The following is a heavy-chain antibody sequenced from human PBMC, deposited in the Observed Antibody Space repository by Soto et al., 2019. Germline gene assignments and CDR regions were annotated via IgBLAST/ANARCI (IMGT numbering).Heavy chain of an antibody. CDR2: IYHSGST. J-gene: IGHJ3*02. D-gene: IGHD7-27*01. V-gene: IGHV4-4*02. CDR3: AGELGWRAFDI. Sequence: SETLSLTCAVSGGSISSSNWWSWVRQPPGKGLEWIGGIYHSGSTNYNPSLKSRVTISVDKSKNQFSLKLSSVTAADTAVYYCAGELGWRAFDIWGQGTMVTVSS. CDR1: GGSISSSNW.